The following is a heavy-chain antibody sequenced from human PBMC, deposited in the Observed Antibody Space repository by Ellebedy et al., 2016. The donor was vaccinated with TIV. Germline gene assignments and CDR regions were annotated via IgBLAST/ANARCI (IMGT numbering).Heavy chain of an antibody. Sequence: GESLKISCAAPGFSFTTYVRAWVRQAPRKVMGWLSAIGSRSEYKFYTDSVKGRFTIARDNSKNTLWLQMYILRDEETAVYYCAKELVSRDSLSFDYWGLGTLVTVTS. J-gene: IGHJ4*02. CDR2: IGSRSEYK. V-gene: IGHV3-23*01. CDR3: AKELVSRDSLSFDY. D-gene: IGHD3-9*01. CDR1: GFSFTTYV.